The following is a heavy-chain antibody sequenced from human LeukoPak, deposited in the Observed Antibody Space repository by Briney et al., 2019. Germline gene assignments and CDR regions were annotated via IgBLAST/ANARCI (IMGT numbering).Heavy chain of an antibody. Sequence: GGSLRLSCAASGFTFSSYWMSWVRQAPGKGLEWVANIKQDGSEKYYVDSVKGRFTISRDNAKNSQYLQMNSLRAEDTAVYYCARYSPMRWLQFRAFDYWGQGTLVTVSS. J-gene: IGHJ4*02. D-gene: IGHD5-24*01. CDR3: ARYSPMRWLQFRAFDY. CDR1: GFTFSSYW. V-gene: IGHV3-7*01. CDR2: IKQDGSEK.